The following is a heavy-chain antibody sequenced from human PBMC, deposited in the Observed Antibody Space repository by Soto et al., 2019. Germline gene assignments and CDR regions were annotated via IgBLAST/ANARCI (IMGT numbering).Heavy chain of an antibody. CDR3: AREVGRNWFDP. J-gene: IGHJ5*02. Sequence: SETLSLTCTVSGGSFSGYFWTWIRQHPGKGLEWIGYIYYSGSTYYNPSLKSRVTISVDTSKNQFSLKLSSVTAADTAVYYCAREVGRNWFDPWGQGTLVTVSS. V-gene: IGHV4-31*03. D-gene: IGHD1-26*01. CDR1: GGSFSGYF. CDR2: IYYSGST.